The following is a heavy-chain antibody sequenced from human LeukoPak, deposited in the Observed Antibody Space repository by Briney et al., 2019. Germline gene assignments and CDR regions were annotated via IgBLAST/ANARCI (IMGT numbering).Heavy chain of an antibody. V-gene: IGHV4-61*05. D-gene: IGHD3-10*01. Sequence: SETLSLTCTVSGGSISSSSYYWGWIRQPPGKGLEWIGYIYYSGSTNYNPSLKSRVTISVDTSKNQFSLKLSSVTAADTAVYYCASDGSGSSFDYWGQGTLVTVSS. J-gene: IGHJ4*02. CDR3: ASDGSGSSFDY. CDR2: IYYSGST. CDR1: GGSISSSSYY.